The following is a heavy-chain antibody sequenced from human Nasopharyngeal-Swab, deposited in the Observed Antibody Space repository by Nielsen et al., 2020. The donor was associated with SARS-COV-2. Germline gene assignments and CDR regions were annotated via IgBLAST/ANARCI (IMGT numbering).Heavy chain of an antibody. CDR2: IYSGGST. CDR1: EFTFGSYA. V-gene: IGHV3-53*01. Sequence: GGSLTLSCAASEFTFGSYAMSWVRQAPGKGLEWVSVIYSGGSTYYADSVKGRFTISRDNSKNTLYLQMNSLRAEDTAVYYCAREGTTYYYDSSGYYSEYYFDYWGQGTLVTVSS. J-gene: IGHJ4*02. D-gene: IGHD3-22*01. CDR3: AREGTTYYYDSSGYYSEYYFDY.